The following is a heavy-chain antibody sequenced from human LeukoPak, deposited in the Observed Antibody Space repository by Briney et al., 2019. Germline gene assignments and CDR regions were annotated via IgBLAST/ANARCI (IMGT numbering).Heavy chain of an antibody. CDR3: ARDPPGIAAAGTHYFDY. V-gene: IGHV3-48*01. CDR2: ISSSSSTI. D-gene: IGHD6-13*01. CDR1: GCTFSSYS. J-gene: IGHJ4*02. Sequence: PGGSLRLSCAASGCTFSSYSMNWVRQAPGKGLEWVSYISSSSSTIYYADSVKGRFTISRDNAKNSLYLQMNSLRAEDTAVYYCARDPPGIAAAGTHYFDYWGQGTLVTVSS.